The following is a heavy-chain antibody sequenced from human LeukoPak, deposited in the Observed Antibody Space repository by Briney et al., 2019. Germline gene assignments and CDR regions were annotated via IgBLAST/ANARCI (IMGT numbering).Heavy chain of an antibody. CDR1: EYTFTTYD. CDR3: ARRNSAQRPPRTMDV. V-gene: IGHV1-8*01. J-gene: IGHJ6*02. D-gene: IGHD6-25*01. Sequence: ASVKVSCKASEYTFTTYDINWVRHATGQGLEWMGWMNPKSGNTGYAQKFQGRVTMTRNTSISTAYMELSSLRSEDTAVYYCARRNSAQRPPRTMDVWGQGTTVTVSS. CDR2: MNPKSGNT.